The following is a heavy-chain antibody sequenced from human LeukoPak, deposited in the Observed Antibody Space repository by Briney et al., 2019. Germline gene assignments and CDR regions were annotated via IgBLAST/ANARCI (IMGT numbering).Heavy chain of an antibody. CDR3: ARAVLRYFDWSPYNWFDP. D-gene: IGHD3-9*01. CDR2: INAGNGNT. V-gene: IGHV1-3*01. CDR1: GYTFTSYA. Sequence: ASVKVSCTASGYTFTSYAMHWVRQAPGQRLEWMGWINAGNGNTKYSQKFQGRVTITRDTSASTAYMELSSLRSEDTAVYYCARAVLRYFDWSPYNWFDPWGQGTLVTVSS. J-gene: IGHJ5*02.